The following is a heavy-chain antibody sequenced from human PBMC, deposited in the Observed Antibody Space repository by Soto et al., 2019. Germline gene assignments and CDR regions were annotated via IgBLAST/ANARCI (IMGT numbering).Heavy chain of an antibody. V-gene: IGHV1-69*12. Sequence: QVQLVQSGAEVRQPASSGKVSCKTSGGTFSSYAISWVRQAPGQGLEWMGGIVPIVDTSTYAQKFQGRVTITADESTSTVYMDLSSLRSDDTAVYYCVRVVAIPGYPDNWGQGTLVTVSS. CDR2: IVPIVDTS. CDR3: VRVVAIPGYPDN. J-gene: IGHJ4*02. CDR1: GGTFSSYA. D-gene: IGHD5-12*01.